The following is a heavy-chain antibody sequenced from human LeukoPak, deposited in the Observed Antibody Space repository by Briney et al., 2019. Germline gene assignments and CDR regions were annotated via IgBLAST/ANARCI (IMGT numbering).Heavy chain of an antibody. CDR2: IIPIFGTA. CDR1: GDTFTSYA. V-gene: IGHV1-69*01. Sequence: ASVKVSCKASGDTFTSYAISWVRQAPGQGLEWMGGIIPIFGTANYAQKFQGRVTITADESTSTAYMELSSLRSEDTAVYYCARYGSRDGDYYYYGMDVCGKGTTVTVSS. CDR3: ARYGSRDGDYYYYGMDV. D-gene: IGHD5-24*01. J-gene: IGHJ6*04.